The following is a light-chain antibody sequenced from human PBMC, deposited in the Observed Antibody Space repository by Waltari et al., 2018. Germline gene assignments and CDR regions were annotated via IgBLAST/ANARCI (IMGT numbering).Light chain of an antibody. V-gene: IGLV3-21*02. J-gene: IGLJ2*01. CDR3: QVWDNTIDHVL. CDR2: EDS. Sequence: SYVLTQPPSVSVAPGQTATITCGGNNIGDRSVHWYQQRPGLSPVLVAYEDSARPSGRSGRVAASTSPNPATLTISGVEGGDEADYYCQVWDNTIDHVLFGGGTKLTVL. CDR1: NIGDRS.